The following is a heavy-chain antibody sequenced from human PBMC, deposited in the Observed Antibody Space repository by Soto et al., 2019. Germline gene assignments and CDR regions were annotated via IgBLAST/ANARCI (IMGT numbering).Heavy chain of an antibody. CDR2: LYNAERT. V-gene: IGHV4-4*07. CDR3: AREPLAHSYFDF. CDR1: GGSVSSHY. Sequence: SETLSLTCTVSGGSVSSHYWSWIRQPAGKGLEWLGRLYNAERTSYNPSLKGRVTMSMDTSNNQFSLKLTSVTAADTAVYFCAREPLAHSYFDFWARESWSPSPQ. J-gene: IGHJ4*02.